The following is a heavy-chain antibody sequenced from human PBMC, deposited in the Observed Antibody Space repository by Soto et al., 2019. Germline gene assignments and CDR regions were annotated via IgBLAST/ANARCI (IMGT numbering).Heavy chain of an antibody. CDR3: AKAVSEYSYGYVLVHPWPPSYYYFDY. CDR2: ISGSGGST. CDR1: GFTFSSYA. J-gene: IGHJ4*02. V-gene: IGHV3-23*01. D-gene: IGHD5-18*01. Sequence: GGSLRLSCAASGFTFSSYAMSWVRQAPGKGLEWVSAISGSGGSTYYADSVKGRFTISRDNSKNTLYLQMNSLRAEDTAVYYCAKAVSEYSYGYVLVHPWPPSYYYFDYWGQGTLVTVSS.